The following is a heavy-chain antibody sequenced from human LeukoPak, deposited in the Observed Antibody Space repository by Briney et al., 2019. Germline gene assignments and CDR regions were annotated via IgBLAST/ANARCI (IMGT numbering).Heavy chain of an antibody. V-gene: IGHV1-2*02. CDR3: ARDSGSYYMGYYMDV. Sequence: GASVKVSCKASGYTFTGYYMHWVRQAPGQGLEWMGWINPNSGGTNYAQKFQGRVTMTRDTSISTAYMELSRLRSDDTAVYYCARDSGSYYMGYYMDVWGKGTTVTVSS. CDR2: INPNSGGT. J-gene: IGHJ6*03. D-gene: IGHD1-26*01. CDR1: GYTFTGYY.